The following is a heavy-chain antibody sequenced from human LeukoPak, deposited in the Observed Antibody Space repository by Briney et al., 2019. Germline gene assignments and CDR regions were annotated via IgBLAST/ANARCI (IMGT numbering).Heavy chain of an antibody. Sequence: ASVKVSCKASGYTFTDNYMHWVRKAPGQGLEWMGWINPDSGGTNYAQNFQGRVTMTRDTSISTAYMELSRLRSDDTAVYYCARPFIETPSLGALDYWGQGTLVTVSS. V-gene: IGHV1-2*02. CDR2: INPDSGGT. J-gene: IGHJ4*02. CDR1: GYTFTDNY. CDR3: ARPFIETPSLGALDY. D-gene: IGHD4-23*01.